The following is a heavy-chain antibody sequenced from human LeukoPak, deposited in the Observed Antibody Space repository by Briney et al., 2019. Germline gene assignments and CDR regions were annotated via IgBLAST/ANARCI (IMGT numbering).Heavy chain of an antibody. CDR1: GYSFNVFY. CDR3: ARGNYYGMDV. Sequence: ASVEVSCKASGYSFNVFYIHWLRQAPGQGLEWMGVTNPNDGSVSYAQKFQDRVTLTRDTSTSTVYMELSSLMSEDTAVYYCARGNYYGMDVWGHGTTVTVSS. CDR2: TNPNDGSV. J-gene: IGHJ6*02. V-gene: IGHV1-46*02.